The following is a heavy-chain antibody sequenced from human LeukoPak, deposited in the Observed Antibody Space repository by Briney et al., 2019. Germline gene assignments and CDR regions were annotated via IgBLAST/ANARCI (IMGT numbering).Heavy chain of an antibody. CDR2: IYYSGST. V-gene: IGHV4-39*01. Sequence: SETLSLTCTVSGGSISSSSYYWGWIRQPPGTGLEWIGSIYYSGSTYYNPSLKSRVTISVDTSKNQFSLKLSSVTAADTAVYYCARAYSSRWYYFDYWGQGTLVTVSS. CDR1: GGSISSSSYY. CDR3: ARAYSSRWYYFDY. D-gene: IGHD6-13*01. J-gene: IGHJ4*02.